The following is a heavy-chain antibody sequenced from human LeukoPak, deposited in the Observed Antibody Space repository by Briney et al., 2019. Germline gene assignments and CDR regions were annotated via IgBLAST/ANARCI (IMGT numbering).Heavy chain of an antibody. J-gene: IGHJ4*02. V-gene: IGHV4-61*05. D-gene: IGHD4-23*01. Sequence: ASETLSLTCTVSGGSISSSSYYWGWIRQPPGRGLEWIGYIYYSGSTNYNPSLKSRVTISVDTSKNQFSLKLSSVTAADTAVYYCARGVDTVALYYFDYWGQGTLVTVSS. CDR2: IYYSGST. CDR3: ARGVDTVALYYFDY. CDR1: GGSISSSSYY.